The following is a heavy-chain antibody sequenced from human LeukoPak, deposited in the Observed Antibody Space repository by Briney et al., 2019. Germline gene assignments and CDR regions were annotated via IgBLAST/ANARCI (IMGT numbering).Heavy chain of an antibody. CDR3: ASANYGDTPRQNRYYYYGMDV. CDR1: GGSISSYY. J-gene: IGHJ6*02. CDR2: TYYSGST. Sequence: SETLSLTCTVSGGSISSYYWSWIRQPPGKGLEWIGYTYYSGSTNYNPPLKSRVTISVDTSKNQFSLKLSSVTAADTAVYYCASANYGDTPRQNRYYYYGMDVWGQGTTVTVSS. V-gene: IGHV4-59*01. D-gene: IGHD4-17*01.